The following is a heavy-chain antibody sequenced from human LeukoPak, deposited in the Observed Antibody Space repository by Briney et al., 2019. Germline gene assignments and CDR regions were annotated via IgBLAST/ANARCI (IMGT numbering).Heavy chain of an antibody. CDR2: IYYTGST. V-gene: IGHV4-39*01. CDR1: GGSISSYY. J-gene: IGHJ4*02. D-gene: IGHD2/OR15-2a*01. Sequence: SETLCLTCTVSGGSISSYYWAWIRQPPGKGLEWIANIYYTGSTYYNPSLKNRVTISVETSKKQFSLKVMSLTAADTAVYYCAGLKVPGHFDYWGQGTLVTLSS. CDR3: AGLKVPGHFDY.